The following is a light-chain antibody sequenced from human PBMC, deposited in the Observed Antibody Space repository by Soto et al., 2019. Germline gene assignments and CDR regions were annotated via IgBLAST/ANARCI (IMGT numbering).Light chain of an antibody. CDR2: WAS. CDR1: QSVLYSSNHKNY. Sequence: DIVMTQSPDSLAVSLGERATINCKSSQSVLYSSNHKNYLAWYQQRPGQPPKLLIYWASTRESGVPDRFSGSGSGTDFTLTITSVQAEDVAVYYCPQYESTPPTSGQGTKLQIK. J-gene: IGKJ2*01. CDR3: PQYESTPPT. V-gene: IGKV4-1*01.